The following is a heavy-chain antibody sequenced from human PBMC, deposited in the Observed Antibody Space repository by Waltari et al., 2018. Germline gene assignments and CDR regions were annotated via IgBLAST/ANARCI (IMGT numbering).Heavy chain of an antibody. J-gene: IGHJ3*02. CDR3: AREVTMVRGALLDAFDI. D-gene: IGHD3-10*01. CDR1: GGTFSSYA. Sequence: QVQLVQSGAEVKKPGSSVKVSCKASGGTFSSYATSRLRPAPGQGLEWMGGSIPIFGTANYAQKFKGRGTITADESTSTAYMELSSLRAEDTAVYYCAREVTMVRGALLDAFDIWGQGTMVTVSS. V-gene: IGHV1-69*01. CDR2: SIPIFGTA.